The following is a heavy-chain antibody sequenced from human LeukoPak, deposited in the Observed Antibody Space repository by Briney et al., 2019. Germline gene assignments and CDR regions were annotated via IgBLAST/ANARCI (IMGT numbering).Heavy chain of an antibody. Sequence: PGGSLRLSCAASGFTFNDYYMSWIRQAPGKGLEWVSYISSSSSYTNYADSVKGRFTISRDNAKNSLYLQMNSLRAEDTAVYYCARARCSSTSCYAGFDYWGQGTLVTVSS. CDR3: ARARCSSTSCYAGFDY. V-gene: IGHV3-11*05. CDR2: ISSSSSYT. J-gene: IGHJ4*02. CDR1: GFTFNDYY. D-gene: IGHD2-2*01.